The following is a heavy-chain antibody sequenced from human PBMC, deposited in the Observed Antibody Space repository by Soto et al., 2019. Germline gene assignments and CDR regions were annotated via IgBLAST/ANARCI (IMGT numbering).Heavy chain of an antibody. D-gene: IGHD6-6*01. CDR2: IYYSGST. V-gene: IGHV4-39*01. J-gene: IGHJ6*02. CDR1: GGSISISSYY. Sequence: SETLSLTCTVSGGSISISSYYLGLIRQPPGKGLEWIGSIYYSGSTYYNPSLKSRVTISVDTSKSQFSLKLSSVTAADTAVYYCARHRSFGQLAPMGYGMDVWGQGTTVTVSS. CDR3: ARHRSFGQLAPMGYGMDV.